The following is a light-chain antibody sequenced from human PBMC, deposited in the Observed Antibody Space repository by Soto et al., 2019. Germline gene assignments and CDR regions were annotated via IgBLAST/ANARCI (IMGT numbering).Light chain of an antibody. V-gene: IGKV4-1*01. CDR2: WAS. Sequence: VMAQSPNSLDVFFGERANIIFMSIQMALYSSNNKTYLAWYQQKPGQPPKLLIYWASTRESGVPDRFSGSGSGTDFTLTISSLQAEDFATYYCQQLNSYPFSFGQGTRLEIK. CDR1: QMALYSSNNKTY. CDR3: QQLNSYPFS. J-gene: IGKJ5*01.